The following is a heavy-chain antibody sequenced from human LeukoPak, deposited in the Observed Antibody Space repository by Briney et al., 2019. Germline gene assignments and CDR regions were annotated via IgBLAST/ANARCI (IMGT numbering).Heavy chain of an antibody. CDR1: GFTFSSYS. CDR2: ISSSSSYI. V-gene: IGHV3-21*01. CDR3: ARAGHHYGDSFATYYYYYYLDV. Sequence: PGGSLILSCAAPGFTFSSYSMNWVRHPPGKGLEWVSSISSSSSYIYYADSVKGRFTISSDNAQNSLYLQMYSLRAEDTAVYYCARAGHHYGDSFATYYYYYYLDVWGKGTTVTVSS. J-gene: IGHJ6*03. D-gene: IGHD4-17*01.